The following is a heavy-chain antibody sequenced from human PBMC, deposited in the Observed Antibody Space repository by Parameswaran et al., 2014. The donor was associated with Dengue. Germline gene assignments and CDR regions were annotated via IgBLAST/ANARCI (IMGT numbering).Heavy chain of an antibody. J-gene: IGHJ6*02. CDR1: GFPFSSYQ. V-gene: IGHV3-48*03. D-gene: IGHD3-16*01. Sequence: GESLKISCAASGFPFSSYQMNWVRQAPGKGLEWVSYISTYGTTIYNADSVKGRFTISRDNAKDSLYLQMNGLRAEDTAVYYCARAGRGRLSYGLDIWGQGTTVTVSS. CDR3: ARAGRGRLSYGLDI. CDR2: ISTYGTTI.